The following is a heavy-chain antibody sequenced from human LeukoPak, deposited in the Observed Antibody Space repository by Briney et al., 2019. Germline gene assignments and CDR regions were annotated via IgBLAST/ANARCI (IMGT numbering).Heavy chain of an antibody. CDR1: GFTFSDYN. D-gene: IGHD6-19*01. V-gene: IGHV3-21*01. Sequence: GGSLRLSCVASGFTFSDYNMNWVRQAPGKGLEWVSSITTSSSYMYYADSVKGRFTISRDNAKNSLYLHMNSLRAEDTAVYYCARHGSGRYMNDYWGQGTLVTVSS. CDR3: ARHGSGRYMNDY. J-gene: IGHJ4*02. CDR2: ITTSSSYM.